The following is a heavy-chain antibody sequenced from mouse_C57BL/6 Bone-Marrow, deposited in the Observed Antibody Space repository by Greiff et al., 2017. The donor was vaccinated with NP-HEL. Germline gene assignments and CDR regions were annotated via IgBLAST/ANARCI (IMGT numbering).Heavy chain of an antibody. Sequence: QVQLQQPGAELVRPGTSVKLSCKASGYTFTSYWMHWVKQRPGQGLEWIGVIDPSDSYTNYNQKFKGKATLTVDTSSSTAYMQLSSLTSEDSAVYYCARSWGYYDAYYYAMDYWGQGTSVTVSS. CDR2: IDPSDSYT. J-gene: IGHJ4*01. CDR1: GYTFTSYW. CDR3: ARSWGYYDAYYYAMDY. V-gene: IGHV1-59*01. D-gene: IGHD1-1*01.